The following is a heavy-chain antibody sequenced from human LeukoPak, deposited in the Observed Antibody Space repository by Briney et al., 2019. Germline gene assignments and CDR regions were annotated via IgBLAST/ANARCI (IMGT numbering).Heavy chain of an antibody. CDR3: ARSGITMVGGASIGLLTFDI. D-gene: IGHD3-10*01. J-gene: IGHJ3*02. Sequence: QAGGSLRLSCVASGFTFSYYWMHWVRQAPGEGLVWVSRINDDGRTTTYADSVKGRITISRDNAKNTLYLQMSSLRVEDTAVYYCARSGITMVGGASIGLLTFDIWGPGTMVTVSP. CDR1: GFTFSYYW. CDR2: INDDGRTT. V-gene: IGHV3-74*03.